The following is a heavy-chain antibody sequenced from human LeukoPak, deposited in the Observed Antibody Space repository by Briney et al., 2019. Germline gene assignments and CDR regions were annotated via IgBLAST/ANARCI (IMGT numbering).Heavy chain of an antibody. J-gene: IGHJ1*01. V-gene: IGHV3-30*18. D-gene: IGHD6-19*01. CDR1: GFTFSSYG. CDR2: ISYDGSNK. CDR3: AKGPPYSSGWSYVQH. Sequence: GGSLRLSCAASGFTFSSYGMHWVRQAPGRGLEWVAVISYDGSNKYYADSVKGRFTISRDNSKNTLYLQMNSLRAEDTAVYYCAKGPPYSSGWSYVQHWGQGTLVTVSS.